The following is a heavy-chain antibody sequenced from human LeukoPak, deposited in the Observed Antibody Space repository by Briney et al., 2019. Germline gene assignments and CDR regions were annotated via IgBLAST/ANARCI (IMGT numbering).Heavy chain of an antibody. Sequence: GGSLRLSCAASGFTVSSNYMGWVRQAPGKGLEWVSVIYSGGSTYYADSVKGRFTISRDNSKNTLYLQMNSLRAEDTVVYYCARAPMVDDAFDIWGQGTMVTVSS. CDR3: ARAPMVDDAFDI. J-gene: IGHJ3*02. V-gene: IGHV3-53*01. D-gene: IGHD4/OR15-4a*01. CDR2: IYSGGST. CDR1: GFTVSSNY.